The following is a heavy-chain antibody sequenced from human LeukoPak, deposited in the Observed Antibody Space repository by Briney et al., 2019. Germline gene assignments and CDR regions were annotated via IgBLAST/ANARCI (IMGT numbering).Heavy chain of an antibody. CDR3: ARDCTSCYTQFDY. V-gene: IGHV4-34*01. D-gene: IGHD2-2*02. Sequence: SETLSLTCAVYGGSFSGYYWSWIRQPPGKGLEWIGDINHSGSTNYNPSLKSRVTISVDTSKNQFSLKLSSVTAADTAVYYCARDCTSCYTQFDYWGQGTLVTVSS. J-gene: IGHJ4*02. CDR1: GGSFSGYY. CDR2: INHSGST.